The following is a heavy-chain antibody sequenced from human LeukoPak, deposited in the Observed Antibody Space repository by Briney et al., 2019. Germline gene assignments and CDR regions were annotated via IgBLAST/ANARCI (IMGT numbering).Heavy chain of an antibody. V-gene: IGHV3-21*01. J-gene: IGHJ4*02. CDR2: ISSSSSYI. D-gene: IGHD6-19*01. Sequence: GGSLRLSCAASGFTFSSYSMNWVRQAPGKGLEWVSSISSSSSYIYYADSVKGRFTISRDNAKNSPYLQMNSLRAEDTAVYYCAREVAVAGREYYFDYWGQGTLVTVSS. CDR3: AREVAVAGREYYFDY. CDR1: GFTFSSYS.